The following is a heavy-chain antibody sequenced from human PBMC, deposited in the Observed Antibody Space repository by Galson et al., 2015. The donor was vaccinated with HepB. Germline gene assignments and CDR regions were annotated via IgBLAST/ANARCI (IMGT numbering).Heavy chain of an antibody. Sequence: SLRLSCAASGFTFSSYGMHWVRQAPGKGLEWVAVISYDGSNEYYADSVKGRFTISRDNSKNTLYLQMNSLRAEDTAVYYCAKSRVVRGVYNWFDPWSQGTLVTVSS. J-gene: IGHJ5*02. D-gene: IGHD3-10*01. CDR1: GFTFSSYG. CDR3: AKSRVVRGVYNWFDP. CDR2: ISYDGSNE. V-gene: IGHV3-30*18.